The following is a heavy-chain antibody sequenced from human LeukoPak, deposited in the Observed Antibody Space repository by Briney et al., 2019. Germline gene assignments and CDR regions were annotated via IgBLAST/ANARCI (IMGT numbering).Heavy chain of an antibody. J-gene: IGHJ6*04. V-gene: IGHV3-33*01. Sequence: GGSLRLSCAASGFTFSSYGMHWVRQAPGKGLEWVAVIWYDGSNKYYADSVKGRFTISRDNSKNTLYLQMNSLRAKDTAVYYCARERITMVRGSPIDPDSQDYYYYGMDVWGKGTTVTVSS. D-gene: IGHD3-10*01. CDR2: IWYDGSNK. CDR3: ARERITMVRGSPIDPDSQDYYYYGMDV. CDR1: GFTFSSYG.